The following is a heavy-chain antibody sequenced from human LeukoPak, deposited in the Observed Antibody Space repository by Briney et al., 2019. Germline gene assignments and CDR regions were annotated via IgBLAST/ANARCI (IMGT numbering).Heavy chain of an antibody. CDR2: IYYSGST. J-gene: IGHJ4*02. CDR3: ARGSLRFLEWTSPRYFDY. Sequence: SETLSLTCTVSGGSISSYYWSWIRQPPGKGLEWIGYIYYSGSTNYNPSLKSRVTISVDTSKNQFSLKLSSVTAADTAVYYCARGSLRFLEWTSPRYFDYWGQGTLVTVSS. CDR1: GGSISSYY. D-gene: IGHD3-3*01. V-gene: IGHV4-59*08.